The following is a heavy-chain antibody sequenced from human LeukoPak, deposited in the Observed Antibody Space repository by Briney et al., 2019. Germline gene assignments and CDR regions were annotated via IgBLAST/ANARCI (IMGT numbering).Heavy chain of an antibody. V-gene: IGHV3-48*04. CDR2: ISSSSSTI. J-gene: IGHJ3*02. Sequence: GGSLRLSCAASGFTFSSYSMNWVRQAPGKGLEWVSYISSSSSTIYYADSVKGRFTISRDNAKNSLYLQMNSPRAEDTAVYYCARDGWGYCSSTSCRGDAFDIWGQGTVVTVSS. CDR3: ARDGWGYCSSTSCRGDAFDI. CDR1: GFTFSSYS. D-gene: IGHD2-2*01.